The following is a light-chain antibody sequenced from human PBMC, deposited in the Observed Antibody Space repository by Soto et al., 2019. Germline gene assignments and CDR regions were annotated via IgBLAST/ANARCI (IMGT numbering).Light chain of an antibody. V-gene: IGLV2-23*01. CDR1: SSDVGSYNL. CDR2: EGS. J-gene: IGLJ2*01. CDR3: CSYASSSPLRV. Sequence: QSVLTQPASVSGSPGQSITISCTGTSSDVGSYNLFSWYQQHPGKAPKLMIYEGSKRPSGVSNRFSGSKSGNTASLTISGLQAEDEADYYCCSYASSSPLRVFGGGTKLTVL.